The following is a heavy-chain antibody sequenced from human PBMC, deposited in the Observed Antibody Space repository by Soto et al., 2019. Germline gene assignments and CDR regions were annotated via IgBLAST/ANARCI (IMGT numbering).Heavy chain of an antibody. Sequence: ASVKVSCKASGYAFTSYAMHWLRQAPGQRLEWMGWINAGNGNTKYSQKFQGRFTISRDNAKNSLYMQMNSLRAEDTAVYYCARGIAGYCSSTSCPLEFDPWGQGTLVTVSS. CDR1: GYAFTSYA. D-gene: IGHD2-2*01. CDR3: ARGIAGYCSSTSCPLEFDP. V-gene: IGHV1-3*01. CDR2: INAGNGNT. J-gene: IGHJ5*02.